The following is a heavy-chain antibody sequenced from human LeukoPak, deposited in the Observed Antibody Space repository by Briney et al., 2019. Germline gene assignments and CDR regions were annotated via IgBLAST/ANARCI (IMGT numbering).Heavy chain of an antibody. V-gene: IGHV1-2*02. CDR3: ARQARVSSSESYFDL. CDR1: GYTFTGYY. CDR2: INPNSGGT. D-gene: IGHD6-13*01. Sequence: GESLKISCKGSGYTFTGYYMHWVRQAPGQGLEWMGWINPNSGGTNYAQKFQGRVTMTRDTSISTAYMELSRLRSDDTAVYYCARQARVSSSESYFDLWGRGTLVTVSS. J-gene: IGHJ2*01.